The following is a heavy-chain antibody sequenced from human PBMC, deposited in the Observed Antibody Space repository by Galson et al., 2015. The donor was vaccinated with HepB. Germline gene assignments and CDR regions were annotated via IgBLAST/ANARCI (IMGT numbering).Heavy chain of an antibody. CDR2: IIPIFGTA. Sequence: SVKVSCKASGGTFSSYAISWVRQAPGQGLEWMGGIIPIFGTANYAQKFQGRVTITADKSASTAYMELSSLRSEDTAVYYCARDRPGGEQQLVLGGYYYYYGMDVWGQGTTVTVSS. J-gene: IGHJ6*02. V-gene: IGHV1-69*06. D-gene: IGHD6-13*01. CDR3: ARDRPGGEQQLVLGGYYYYYGMDV. CDR1: GGTFSSYA.